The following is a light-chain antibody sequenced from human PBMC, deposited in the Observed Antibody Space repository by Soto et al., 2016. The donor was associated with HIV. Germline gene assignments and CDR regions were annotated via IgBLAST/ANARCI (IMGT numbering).Light chain of an antibody. CDR3: NSRDSSGNYVV. CDR2: GKN. J-gene: IGLJ2*01. CDR1: SLRTYY. Sequence: SSELTQDPAVSVTLGQTVRITCQGDSLRTYYASWYQQKPGHAPLLVIFGKNNRPSGIPDRLSGSSSGNTDFLTITGAQAEDEADYYCNSRDSSGNYVVFGGGTKLTVL. V-gene: IGLV3-19*01.